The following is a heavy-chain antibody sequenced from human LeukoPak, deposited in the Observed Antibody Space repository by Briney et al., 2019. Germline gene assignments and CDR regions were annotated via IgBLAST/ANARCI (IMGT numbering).Heavy chain of an antibody. V-gene: IGHV1-18*01. D-gene: IGHD6-19*01. Sequence: GASVKVSCKASGYTFTSYVISWVRRAPGQGLEWMGWISAYNGNTNYAQKFQGRVTMTTDTSTSTAFMELRSLRSDDTAVYYCARGLVLYYYYYMDVWGKGTTVTVSS. J-gene: IGHJ6*03. CDR2: ISAYNGNT. CDR3: ARGLVLYYYYYMDV. CDR1: GYTFTSYV.